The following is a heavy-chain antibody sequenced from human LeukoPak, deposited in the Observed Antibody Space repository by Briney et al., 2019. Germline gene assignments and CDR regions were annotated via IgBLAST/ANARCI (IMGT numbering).Heavy chain of an antibody. D-gene: IGHD1-26*01. CDR3: ARGVGATNYFDY. CDR1: GGSISSYY. V-gene: IGHV4-59*08. CDR2: IYYSGST. Sequence: SETLSVTCTVSGGSISSYYWSWIRQPPGNGLEWIGYIYYSGSTNYNPSLKSRVTISVDTSKNQFSLKLSSVTAADTAVYYCARGVGATNYFDYWGQGTLVTVSS. J-gene: IGHJ4*02.